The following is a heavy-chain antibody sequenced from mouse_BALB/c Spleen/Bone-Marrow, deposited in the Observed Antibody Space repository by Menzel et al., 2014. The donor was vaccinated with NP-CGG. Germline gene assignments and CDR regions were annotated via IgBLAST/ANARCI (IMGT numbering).Heavy chain of an antibody. V-gene: IGHV5-9-2*01. J-gene: IGHJ3*01. CDR2: ISGGGGYT. D-gene: IGHD2-3*01. CDR1: GFTFSSYG. CDR3: ARHAFYDQTEVSFTS. Sequence: EVNVVESGGGLVKSGGSLKLSCAASGFTFSSYGMPWVRQTPEKRLEWVATISGGGGYTFYSDSAKGRFTISRDNAKNNLYLQLSSLKSEDTALYYCARHAFYDQTEVSFTSWGQGTLVTVSA.